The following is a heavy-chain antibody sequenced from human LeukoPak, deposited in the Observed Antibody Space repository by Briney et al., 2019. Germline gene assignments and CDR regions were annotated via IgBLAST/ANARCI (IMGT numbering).Heavy chain of an antibody. CDR3: ARGYSGSYPHFDY. CDR1: GFTFSGYT. Sequence: GGSLRLFCAASGFTFSGYTMNWVRQAPGKGLEWVSSISSSSTYIYYADSVKGRFTISRDNAKNSLHLQMNSLRVEDTAVYYCARGYSGSYPHFDYWGQGTLVTVSS. V-gene: IGHV3-21*01. J-gene: IGHJ4*02. CDR2: ISSSSTYI. D-gene: IGHD1-26*01.